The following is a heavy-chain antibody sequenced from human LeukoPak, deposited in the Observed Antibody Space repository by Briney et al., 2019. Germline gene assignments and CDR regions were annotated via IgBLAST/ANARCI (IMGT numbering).Heavy chain of an antibody. J-gene: IGHJ5*02. CDR1: GGSFSGYY. V-gene: IGHV4-34*01. Sequence: SETLSLTCAVYGGSFSGYYWSWIRQPPGKGLEWIGEINHSGSTNYNPSLKSRVTISVDTSKNQFSLELSSVTAADTAVYYCARRLGYCSSTSCYRWFDPWGQGTLVTVSS. D-gene: IGHD2-2*02. CDR3: ARRLGYCSSTSCYRWFDP. CDR2: INHSGST.